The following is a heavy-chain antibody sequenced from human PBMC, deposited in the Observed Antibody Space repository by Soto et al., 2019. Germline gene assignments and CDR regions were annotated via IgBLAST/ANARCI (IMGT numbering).Heavy chain of an antibody. V-gene: IGHV4-30-4*01. CDR2: IYYSGST. J-gene: IGHJ6*02. Sequence: SETMSLTCTVSGGSISSGDYYWSWIRPPPGKGLEWIGYIYYSGSTYYNPSLKSRVTISVDTSKNQFSLKLSSVTAADTAVYYCARQSLELAYGMDVWGQGTTVTVSS. CDR1: GGSISSGDYY. D-gene: IGHD1-7*01. CDR3: ARQSLELAYGMDV.